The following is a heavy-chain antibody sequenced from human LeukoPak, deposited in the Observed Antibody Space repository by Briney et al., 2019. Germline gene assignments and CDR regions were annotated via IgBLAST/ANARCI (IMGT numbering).Heavy chain of an antibody. D-gene: IGHD3-10*01. J-gene: IGHJ4*02. CDR3: ARGPLLWFGSRPSHNY. CDR2: IIAIFGTA. CDR1: GGTFSSYA. Sequence: VKVSCKASGGTFSSYAISWVRQAPGQGVERMGRIIAIFGTANYAQKLQGRVTITTEESTRTAYMEKSRLRDEDTAVYYCARGPLLWFGSRPSHNYWGQGTLVTVSS. V-gene: IGHV1-69*05.